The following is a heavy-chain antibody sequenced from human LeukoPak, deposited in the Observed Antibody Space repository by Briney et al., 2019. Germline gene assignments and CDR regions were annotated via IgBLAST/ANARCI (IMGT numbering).Heavy chain of an antibody. CDR3: AKALPATAGIDY. Sequence: GGSLRLSCAASGFIVSGSTMHWVRQASGKGLEWVGRIRSKADSYATKYAVSVKGRFTISRDNSKNTLYLQMNSLRAEDTAVYYCAKALPATAGIDYWGQGTLVTVSS. CDR1: GFIVSGST. V-gene: IGHV3-73*01. J-gene: IGHJ4*02. CDR2: IRSKADSYAT. D-gene: IGHD1-1*01.